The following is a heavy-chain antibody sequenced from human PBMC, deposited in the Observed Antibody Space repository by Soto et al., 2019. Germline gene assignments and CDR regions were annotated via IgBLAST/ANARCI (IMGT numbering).Heavy chain of an antibody. V-gene: IGHV3-53*01. CDR1: GFTVGSNY. D-gene: IGHD3-16*02. CDR2: IYSEGTP. CDR3: AGDSGTYLPPKHNYFDP. Sequence: GGSLRLSCAASGFTVGSNYMSWVRQAPGKGLEWVSVIYSEGTPYYADSVKGRFTISRDNAKSSLYLQMNSLRAEDTAVYFCAGDSGTYLPPKHNYFDPWGQGTLVTVSS. J-gene: IGHJ5*02.